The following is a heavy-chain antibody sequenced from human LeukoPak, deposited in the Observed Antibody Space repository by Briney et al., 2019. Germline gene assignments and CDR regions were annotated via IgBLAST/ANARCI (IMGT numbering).Heavy chain of an antibody. D-gene: IGHD1-26*01. Sequence: PGGSLRLSCAASGFTFSSYSMNWVRQAPGKGLEWVSSISSSSYIYYADSVKGRFTISRDNSKNTLYLQMNSLRAEDTAVYYCAKDDPGGGSYSLWGQGTLVTVSS. CDR3: AKDDPGGGSYSL. CDR1: GFTFSSYS. CDR2: ISSSSYI. V-gene: IGHV3-21*04. J-gene: IGHJ4*02.